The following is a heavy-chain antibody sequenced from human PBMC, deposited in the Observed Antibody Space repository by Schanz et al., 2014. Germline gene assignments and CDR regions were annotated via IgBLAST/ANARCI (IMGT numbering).Heavy chain of an antibody. CDR3: AKSQGSSFDS. D-gene: IGHD6-13*01. J-gene: IGHJ4*02. CDR1: GFTFSDYW. V-gene: IGHV3-64*04. Sequence: VQLVESGGGLVQPGGSLRLSCTASGFTFSDYWMSWVRQAPGKGLEYVSAISHDGYSTYYADSVKGRFTISRDNSKNSLYLQMNSLRAEDTAVYYCAKSQGSSFDSWGQGTLVTVSS. CDR2: ISHDGYST.